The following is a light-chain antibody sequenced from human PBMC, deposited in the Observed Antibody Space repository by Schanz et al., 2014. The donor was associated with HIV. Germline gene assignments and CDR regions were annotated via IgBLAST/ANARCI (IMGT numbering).Light chain of an antibody. V-gene: IGLV2-14*03. J-gene: IGLJ2*01. CDR1: SSDVGVYNY. CDR2: DVN. CDR3: SSYTGSSSVI. Sequence: QSALTQPASVSGSPGQSITISCTGTSSDVGVYNYVSWYQQHPGKAPKLMIYDVNNRPSGVSNRFSGSKSGNTASLTVSGLQTEDEADYYCSSYTGSSSVIFGGGTKVTVL.